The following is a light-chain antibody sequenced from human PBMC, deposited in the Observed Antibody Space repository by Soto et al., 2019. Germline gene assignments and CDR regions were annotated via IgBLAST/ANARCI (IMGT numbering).Light chain of an antibody. CDR3: QQANSFPLT. J-gene: IGKJ4*01. CDR2: AAS. Sequence: DIQMTQSPSSVSASVGDRVTITCQASQDISNYLNWYQQKPGKAPKLLIYAASSLQSGVPSRFSGSGSGTDFTLTISSLQPEDFATYYCQQANSFPLTFGGGTKVDIK. CDR1: QDISNY. V-gene: IGKV1-12*01.